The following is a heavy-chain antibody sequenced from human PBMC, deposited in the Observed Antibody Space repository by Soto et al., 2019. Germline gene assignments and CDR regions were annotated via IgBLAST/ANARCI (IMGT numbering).Heavy chain of an antibody. CDR3: AREGKAVDGMDV. Sequence: PGSSLRLSCAASGFTFSSYSMNWVRQSPGKGLEWVSSISSSSSYIYYEDSVKGRFTISRDNAKNSLYLQMNSLRAEDTAVYYCAREGKAVDGMDVWGQGSTVTVSS. D-gene: IGHD6-19*01. CDR1: GFTFSSYS. V-gene: IGHV3-21*01. J-gene: IGHJ6*02. CDR2: ISSSSSYI.